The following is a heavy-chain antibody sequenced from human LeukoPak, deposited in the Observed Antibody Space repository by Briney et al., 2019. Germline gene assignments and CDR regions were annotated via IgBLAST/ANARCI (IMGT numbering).Heavy chain of an antibody. CDR2: INQDGSEK. Sequence: PGGSLRLSRAPSLLTPTSYWISSVGQAPGKGVGWVGNINQDGSEKYYVDSVKGRFTISRDNAKNSLYLQMNSLRAEDTAIYYCARDKSCSSTSCQKYYFDYWGQEPWSPSPQ. V-gene: IGHV3-7*03. D-gene: IGHD2-2*01. CDR1: LLTPTSYW. J-gene: IGHJ4*01. CDR3: ARDKSCSSTSCQKYYFDY.